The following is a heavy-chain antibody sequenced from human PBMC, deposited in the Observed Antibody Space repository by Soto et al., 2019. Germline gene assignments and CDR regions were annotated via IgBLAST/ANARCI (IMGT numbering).Heavy chain of an antibody. Sequence: GGSLRLSCAASGFTFSSYWMHWVRQAPGKGLVWVSRINPDGSATNYADSVKGRFTSSRDNAKNTMYLQMKSLRGEDTAVFYFGRGRSDSLLEPGYWGHGTPVPVSP. J-gene: IGHJ4*01. V-gene: IGHV3-74*01. CDR3: GRGRSDSLLEPGY. D-gene: IGHD3-3*01. CDR1: GFTFSSYW. CDR2: INPDGSAT.